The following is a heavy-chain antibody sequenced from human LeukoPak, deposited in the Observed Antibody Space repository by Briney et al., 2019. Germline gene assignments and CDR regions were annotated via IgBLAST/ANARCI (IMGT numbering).Heavy chain of an antibody. J-gene: IGHJ4*02. V-gene: IGHV3-23*01. CDR1: GFTFGSYT. Sequence: QPGGSLRLSCAASGFTFGSYTMIWVRQAPGKGLEWVSTISGSAISTYYADSVKGRFTISRDNSKNTLYLQMNSLRPEDTAVYYCAKDFYPLGNYVIYFDYWGQGTLVTVSS. D-gene: IGHD1-7*01. CDR2: ISGSAIST. CDR3: AKDFYPLGNYVIYFDY.